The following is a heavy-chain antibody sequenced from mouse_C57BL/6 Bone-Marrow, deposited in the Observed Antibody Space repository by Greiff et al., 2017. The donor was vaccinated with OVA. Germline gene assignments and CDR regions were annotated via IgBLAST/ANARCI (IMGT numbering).Heavy chain of an antibody. D-gene: IGHD4-1*01. Sequence: EVKLMESGGGLVKPGGSLKLSCAASGFTFSSYAMSWVRQTPEKRLEWVATISDGGSYTYYPDNVKGRFTISRDNAKNNLYLQMSHLKSEDTAMYYCARDGETGFDYWGQGTTLTVSS. CDR1: GFTFSSYA. CDR3: ARDGETGFDY. CDR2: ISDGGSYT. V-gene: IGHV5-4*01. J-gene: IGHJ2*01.